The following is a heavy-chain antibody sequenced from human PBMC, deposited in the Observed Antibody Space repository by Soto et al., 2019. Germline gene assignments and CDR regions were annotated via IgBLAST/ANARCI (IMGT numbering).Heavy chain of an antibody. CDR2: MNPNSGNT. CDR3: ARRGGGAIFGVVITYYYYMDV. V-gene: IGHV1-8*01. J-gene: IGHJ6*03. Sequence: ASVKVSCKASGYTFTICDINWVRQATGQGLEWMGWMNPNSGNTGYAQKFQGRVTMTRNTSISTAYMELSSLRSEDTAVYYCARRGGGAIFGVVITYYYYMDVWGKGTTVTVSS. D-gene: IGHD3-3*01. CDR1: GYTFTICD.